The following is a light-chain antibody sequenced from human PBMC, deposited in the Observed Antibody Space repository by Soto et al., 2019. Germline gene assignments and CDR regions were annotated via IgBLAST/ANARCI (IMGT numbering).Light chain of an antibody. Sequence: QSVLTQPASVSGSPGQSITISCTGTSSDIGEYDYVSWYQQHPGKAPKLIINDVNNRPSGVSHRFSGSKSGNTASLTISGLQAEDEADYYCTSYTHPSPYVFGSGTKVTVL. J-gene: IGLJ1*01. V-gene: IGLV2-14*01. CDR3: TSYTHPSPYV. CDR1: SSDIGEYDY. CDR2: DVN.